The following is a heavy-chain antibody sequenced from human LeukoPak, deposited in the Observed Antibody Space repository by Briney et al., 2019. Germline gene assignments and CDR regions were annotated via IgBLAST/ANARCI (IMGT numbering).Heavy chain of an antibody. V-gene: IGHV5-51*01. CDR2: IYPGDSDA. CDR3: WTLPGIFGVTENWFDP. Sequence: GESLKIPCKGSGYSFTSYWIGWVRQLPGKGLEWMGIIYPGDSDARHSPSFQGQVTISADRSISTAFLPWTSLKASDTAMDYCWTLPGIFGVTENWFDPWGQGTLVTVSS. D-gene: IGHD3-3*01. J-gene: IGHJ5*02. CDR1: GYSFTSYW.